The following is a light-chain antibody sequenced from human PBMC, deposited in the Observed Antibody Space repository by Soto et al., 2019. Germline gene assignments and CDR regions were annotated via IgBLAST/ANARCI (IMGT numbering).Light chain of an antibody. J-gene: IGKJ4*01. V-gene: IGKV3-15*01. CDR3: QQYDKRPPNHS. CDR2: AAS. Sequence: EIVMTQSPATLSVSPGERATLSVSASQSVSTNLAWDQQKPGQAPRLLSYAASVRATGSPARFSGGGSGTEFTLTTSSLPAEDFAVYYCQQYDKRPPNHSFGGGPQGEI. CDR1: QSVSTN.